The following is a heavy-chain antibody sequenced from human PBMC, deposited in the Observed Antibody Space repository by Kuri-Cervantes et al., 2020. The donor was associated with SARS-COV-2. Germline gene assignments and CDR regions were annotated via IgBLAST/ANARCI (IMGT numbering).Heavy chain of an antibody. Sequence: SETLSLTCTVSGGSISSYYWSWIRQPPGTGLEWIGYIYYSGSTNYNPSLKSRVTISVDTSKNQFSLKLSSVTAADTAVYYCARDPAYYDSSGYYYGAFDIWGQGTMVTVSS. CDR1: GGSISSYY. D-gene: IGHD3-22*01. J-gene: IGHJ3*02. V-gene: IGHV4-59*01. CDR3: ARDPAYYDSSGYYYGAFDI. CDR2: IYYSGST.